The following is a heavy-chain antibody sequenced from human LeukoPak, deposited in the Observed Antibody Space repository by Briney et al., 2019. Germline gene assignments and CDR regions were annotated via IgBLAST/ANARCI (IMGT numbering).Heavy chain of an antibody. CDR2: ISGGSDTI. V-gene: IGHV3-48*04. CDR1: GFTFSSYS. J-gene: IGHJ4*02. D-gene: IGHD5-24*01. Sequence: PGGSLRLSCAASGFTFSSYSMNWVRQAPGKGLEWVSYISGGSDTIHYADSVKGRFTISRDNAKNSLYLQMNSLRAEDTAVYYCARDLGRDRYFDSWGQGTLVTVSS. CDR3: ARDLGRDRYFDS.